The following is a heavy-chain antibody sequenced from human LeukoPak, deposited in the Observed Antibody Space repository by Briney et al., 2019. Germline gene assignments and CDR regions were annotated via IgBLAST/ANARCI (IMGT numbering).Heavy chain of an antibody. J-gene: IGHJ4*02. CDR1: GYTFTSYG. D-gene: IGHD1-26*01. CDR3: ARDYRARVGRHTDLGGECDY. Sequence: ASVKVSCKASGYTFTSYGISWVRQAPGQGLEWMGWISGYNGDTNYAQMFQGRVTLTTDTSTSTAYMELRSLRSDDTDVYYCARDYRARVGRHTDLGGECDYWGQGTLVTVSS. CDR2: ISGYNGDT. V-gene: IGHV1-18*01.